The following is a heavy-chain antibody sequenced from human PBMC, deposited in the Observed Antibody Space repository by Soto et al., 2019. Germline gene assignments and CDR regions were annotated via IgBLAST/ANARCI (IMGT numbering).Heavy chain of an antibody. V-gene: IGHV3-53*01. J-gene: IGHJ3*02. CDR2: SYSGGST. CDR3: ARDAGGAFDI. CDR1: GFTVSSNY. D-gene: IGHD3-10*01. Sequence: GGSMRLSCAAPGFTVSSNYMSWVRQAPGKGLEWVSVSYSGGSTYYADSVKGRFTISRDNSKNTLYLQMNSLRAEDTAVYYCARDAGGAFDIWGQGTMVTVSS.